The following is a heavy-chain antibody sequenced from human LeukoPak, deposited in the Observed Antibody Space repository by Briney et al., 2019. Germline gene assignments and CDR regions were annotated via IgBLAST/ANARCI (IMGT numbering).Heavy chain of an antibody. CDR3: ARTTGEYYDFWSGYYEENWFDP. CDR1: GGSISSYY. D-gene: IGHD3-3*01. V-gene: IGHV4-59*01. Sequence: TSETLSLTCIVSGGSISSYYWSWIRQPPGKGLEWIGYIYYSGSTNYNPSLKSRVTISVDTSKNQFSLKLSSVTAADTAVYYCARTTGEYYDFWSGYYEENWFDPWGQGTLVTVSS. J-gene: IGHJ5*02. CDR2: IYYSGST.